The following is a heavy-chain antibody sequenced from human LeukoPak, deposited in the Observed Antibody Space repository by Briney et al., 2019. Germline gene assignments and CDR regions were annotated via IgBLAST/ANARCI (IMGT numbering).Heavy chain of an antibody. Sequence: ASVKVSCKASGYTFTGYYMHSVRQAPGPGLEWMGRINPNSGGTNSAQKFQGRVTTTRDTSISTAYMELSRMRSDDTAVYYCARVYSSSSPTDYWGQGTLVTVSS. V-gene: IGHV1-2*06. D-gene: IGHD6-6*01. CDR1: GYTFTGYY. CDR2: INPNSGGT. J-gene: IGHJ4*02. CDR3: ARVYSSSSPTDY.